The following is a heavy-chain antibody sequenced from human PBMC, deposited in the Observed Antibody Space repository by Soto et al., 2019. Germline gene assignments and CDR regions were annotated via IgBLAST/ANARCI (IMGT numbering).Heavy chain of an antibody. J-gene: IGHJ3*02. CDR2: ISAYNGNT. V-gene: IGHV1-18*01. Sequence: ASVKVSCKASGYTFASYAISWMRQAPGQGLEWMGWISAYNGNTNYAQKLQGRVTMTTDTSTSTAYMELRSLRSDDTAVYYCARDLYYYDSSGYYHDAFDIWGQGTMVTVSS. CDR3: ARDLYYYDSSGYYHDAFDI. CDR1: GYTFASYA. D-gene: IGHD3-22*01.